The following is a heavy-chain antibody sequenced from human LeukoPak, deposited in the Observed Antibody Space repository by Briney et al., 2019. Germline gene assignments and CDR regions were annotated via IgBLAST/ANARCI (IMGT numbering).Heavy chain of an antibody. J-gene: IGHJ4*02. D-gene: IGHD5-12*01. CDR2: TRNKANSYTT. CDR1: GFTFSDHY. V-gene: IGHV3-72*01. Sequence: GGSLRLSCAASGFTFSDHYMDWVCQAPGKGLEWVGRTRNKANSYTTEYAASVKGRFTISRDDSKNSVYLQMNRLKTEDTAVYYCTREYSGYDYWGQGTLVTVSS. CDR3: TREYSGYDY.